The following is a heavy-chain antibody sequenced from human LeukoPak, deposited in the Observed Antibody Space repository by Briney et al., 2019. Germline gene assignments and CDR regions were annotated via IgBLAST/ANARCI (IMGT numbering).Heavy chain of an antibody. CDR1: GFIFSNYA. Sequence: GGSLRLSCAASGFIFSNYAIHWVRQAPGEGLEWVAAVSYDGNLQHYADAVKGRFTVSRDNSKNTVFLQINSLRTEDSAVYWCVKVYPTVTTSSVLGSWGQGTLVTVSS. D-gene: IGHD4-17*01. J-gene: IGHJ4*02. CDR2: VSYDGNLQ. CDR3: VKVYPTVTTSSVLGS. V-gene: IGHV3-30*18.